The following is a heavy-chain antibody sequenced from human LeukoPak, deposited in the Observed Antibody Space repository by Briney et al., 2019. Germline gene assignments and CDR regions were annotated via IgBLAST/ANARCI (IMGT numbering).Heavy chain of an antibody. CDR3: ARGAVGATRMDFDY. V-gene: IGHV3-21*01. Sequence: GGSLRLSCAASGFTFSSYSMNWVRQAPGKGMEWVSSISSSSSYIYYADSVKGRFTISRDNAKNSLYLQMNSLRAEDTAVYYCARGAVGATRMDFDYWGQGTLVTVSS. CDR2: ISSSSSYI. J-gene: IGHJ4*02. D-gene: IGHD1-26*01. CDR1: GFTFSSYS.